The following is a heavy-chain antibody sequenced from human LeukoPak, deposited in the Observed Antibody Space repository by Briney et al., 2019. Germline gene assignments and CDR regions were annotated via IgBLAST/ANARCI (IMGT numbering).Heavy chain of an antibody. V-gene: IGHV3-21*01. Sequence: GGSLRLSCAASGFTFSSYSMNWVRQAPGKGLEWVSSISSSSTHLYHADSAKGRFAISRDNAKNSLYLQMNSLRAEDTAVYYCARDLIVEGTAILGYWGQGTLVTVSS. D-gene: IGHD1-26*01. J-gene: IGHJ4*02. CDR1: GFTFSSYS. CDR2: ISSSSTHL. CDR3: ARDLIVEGTAILGY.